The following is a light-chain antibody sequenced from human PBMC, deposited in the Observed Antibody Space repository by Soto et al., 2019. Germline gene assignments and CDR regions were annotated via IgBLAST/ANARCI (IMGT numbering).Light chain of an antibody. CDR2: DAS. CDR3: QQRNKWPPVT. V-gene: IGKV3-11*01. Sequence: EIVMTQSPATLSLSPGEIATLSFSASPSVSNSLAWYQHKPGQAPRLLIYDASNRATGVPTRFSGSGSGTDFTLTISSLEPEDFAVYYCQQRNKWPPVTFGGGTKVDIK. CDR1: PSVSNS. J-gene: IGKJ4*01.